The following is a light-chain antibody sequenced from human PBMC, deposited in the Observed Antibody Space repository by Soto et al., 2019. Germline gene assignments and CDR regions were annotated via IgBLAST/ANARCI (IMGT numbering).Light chain of an antibody. CDR3: CSYAGSSTNI. J-gene: IGLJ1*01. CDR2: EGS. V-gene: IGLV2-23*01. Sequence: QSALTQPASVSGSPGQSITISCTGTSSDVGSYNLVSWYQQYPGKAPKLIIYEGSRRPSGVSNRFSGSKSGNTASLTISGLQADDEADYCCCSYAGSSTNIFGTGTKLTVL. CDR1: SSDVGSYNL.